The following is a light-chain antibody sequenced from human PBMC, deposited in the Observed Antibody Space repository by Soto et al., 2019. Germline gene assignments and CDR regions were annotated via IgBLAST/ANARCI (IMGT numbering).Light chain of an antibody. CDR1: SGHSSYT. J-gene: IGLJ2*01. V-gene: IGLV4-60*03. CDR2: LEGSGNY. CDR3: ETWDNNPVV. Sequence: QSVLTQSCSASASLGSSVKLTCTLSSGHSSYTIAWHQQQPGKAPRYLMKLEGSGNYRKGSGVPDRFSGSSSGADRYLTISDLQSEDEADYYCETWDNNPVVFGGGTKLTVL.